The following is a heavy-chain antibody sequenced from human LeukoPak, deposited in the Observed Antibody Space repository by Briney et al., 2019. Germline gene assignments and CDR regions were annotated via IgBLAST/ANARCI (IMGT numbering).Heavy chain of an antibody. V-gene: IGHV4-34*01. J-gene: IGHJ2*01. Sequence: SETLSLTCAVYGGSFSGYYWSWIRQLPGKGLEWIGEINHSGSTNYNPSLKSRVTISVDTSKNQFSLKLSSVTAADTAVYYCARSPWSRAFHLWGRGTLVTVSS. D-gene: IGHD2-15*01. CDR1: GGSFSGYY. CDR2: INHSGST. CDR3: ARSPWSRAFHL.